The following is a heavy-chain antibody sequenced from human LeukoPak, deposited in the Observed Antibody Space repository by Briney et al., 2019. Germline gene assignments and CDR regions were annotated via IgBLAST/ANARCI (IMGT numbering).Heavy chain of an antibody. CDR3: RYFDWFVGHKDY. V-gene: IGHV3-53*01. CDR2: IYSGGST. D-gene: IGHD3-9*01. CDR1: GFTVSSNY. J-gene: IGHJ4*02. Sequence: GGSLRLSCAASGFTVSSNYMSWVRQAPGKGLEWVSVIYSGGSTYYADSVKGRFTISRDNSKNTLYLQMNSLRAEDTAVYYCRYFDWFVGHKDYWGQGTLVTVSS.